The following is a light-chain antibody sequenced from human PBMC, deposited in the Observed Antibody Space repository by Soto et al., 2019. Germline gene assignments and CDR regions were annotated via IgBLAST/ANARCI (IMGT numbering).Light chain of an antibody. CDR1: SSNIGGGYD. CDR2: GNT. J-gene: IGLJ3*02. CDR3: QSYDTTLSGVV. V-gene: IGLV1-40*01. Sequence: QSVRTQTPSVSGAPGQRVTISCAGSSSNIGGGYDAHWYQQLPGTAPKLLISGNTNRPSGVPERFSGSKSGASASLAITGLQAEDEADYYCQSYDTTLSGVVFGGGTKLTVL.